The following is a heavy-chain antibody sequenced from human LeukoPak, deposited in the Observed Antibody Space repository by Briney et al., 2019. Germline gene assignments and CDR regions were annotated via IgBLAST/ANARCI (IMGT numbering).Heavy chain of an antibody. Sequence: GASVKVSCKASGYTFTNYAIHWVRQAPGQRLEWMGWINAGNGNTRYSQKFQGRVTITIDTSASTAYMELGSLRSEDTAVYYCARLGVSSGWSEADFDYWGQGTLVTVSS. V-gene: IGHV1-3*01. D-gene: IGHD6-19*01. CDR1: GYTFTNYA. CDR2: INAGNGNT. J-gene: IGHJ4*02. CDR3: ARLGVSSGWSEADFDY.